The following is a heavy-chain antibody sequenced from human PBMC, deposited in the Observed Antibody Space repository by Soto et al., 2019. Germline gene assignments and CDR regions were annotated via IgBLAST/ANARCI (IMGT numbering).Heavy chain of an antibody. CDR2: IYYSGST. CDR3: ARERAGGYCFNWFDP. D-gene: IGHD3-10*01. V-gene: IGHV4-31*03. Sequence: SETLSLTCTVSGGYISSGVYYWSWIRHHPGKGLEWIGYIYYSGSTYYNPSLKSRVTISVDTSKNQFSLKLSSVTAADTAVYYCARERAGGYCFNWFDPWGPVTMVTV. J-gene: IGHJ5*02. CDR1: GGYISSGVYY.